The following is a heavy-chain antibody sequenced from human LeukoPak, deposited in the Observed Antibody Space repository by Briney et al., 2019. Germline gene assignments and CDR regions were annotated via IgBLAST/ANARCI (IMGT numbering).Heavy chain of an antibody. CDR1: GYTFTNYT. CDR3: ASVYKYGMDV. J-gene: IGHJ6*02. Sequence: ASVKVSCKASGYTFTNYTINWVRLVPGQGLEWMAIINPSGGSTSHAQKFQGRVTMTRDTSASTVYMELSSLRSEDTAVHYCASVYKYGMDVWGQGTTVTVSS. V-gene: IGHV1-46*01. CDR2: INPSGGST.